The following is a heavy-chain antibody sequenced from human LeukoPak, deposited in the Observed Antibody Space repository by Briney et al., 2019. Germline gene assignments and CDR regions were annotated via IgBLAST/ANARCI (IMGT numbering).Heavy chain of an antibody. CDR1: GGSISSGSYY. CDR2: IYTSGST. CDR3: AREDTTLGWFDP. Sequence: PSETLSLTCTVSGGSISSGSYYWNWIRQPAGKGLEWIGRIYTSGSTNYNPSLKSRVTISVDRSKNQFSLKLSSVTAADTAVYYCAREDTTLGWFDPWGQGTLVTVSS. J-gene: IGHJ5*02. V-gene: IGHV4-61*02. D-gene: IGHD5-18*01.